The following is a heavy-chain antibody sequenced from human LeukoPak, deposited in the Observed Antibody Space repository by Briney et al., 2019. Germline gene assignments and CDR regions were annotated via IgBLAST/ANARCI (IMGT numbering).Heavy chain of an antibody. J-gene: IGHJ3*02. CDR3: AKDEEDGDYIRGDLGYDAFDI. D-gene: IGHD4-17*01. CDR1: GFTFSSYS. CDR2: ISSSSSYI. Sequence: PGGSLRLSCAASGFTFSSYSMNWVRQAPGKGLEWVSSISSSSSYIYYADSVKGRFTISRDNAKNSLYLQMNSLRAEDTAVYYCAKDEEDGDYIRGDLGYDAFDIWGQGTMVTVSS. V-gene: IGHV3-21*04.